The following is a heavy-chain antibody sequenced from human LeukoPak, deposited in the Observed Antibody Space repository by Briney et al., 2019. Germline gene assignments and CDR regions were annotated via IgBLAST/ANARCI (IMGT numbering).Heavy chain of an antibody. V-gene: IGHV4-34*01. Sequence: PSETLSLTCAVYGGSFSGYYWSWIRQPPGKGLEWIGEINHSGSTNYNPSLKSRVTISVDTSKNQFSLKLSSVTAADTAVYYCARGELLNYFDYWGQGTLVTVSS. CDR2: INHSGST. CDR1: GGSFSGYY. D-gene: IGHD1-26*01. J-gene: IGHJ4*02. CDR3: ARGELLNYFDY.